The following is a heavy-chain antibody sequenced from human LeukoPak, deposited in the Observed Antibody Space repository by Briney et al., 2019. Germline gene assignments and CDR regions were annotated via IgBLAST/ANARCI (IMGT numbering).Heavy chain of an antibody. Sequence: GGSLRLSCAASGFIFSSYAMSWVRQAPGKGLEWVSTISGSGGSTYYADSVKGRFTISRDNSKNTVYLQMNSLRAEDTAVYYCATFAGVVPGGLLLWGKGTTVIVSS. V-gene: IGHV3-23*01. J-gene: IGHJ6*04. CDR2: ISGSGGST. D-gene: IGHD2-2*01. CDR1: GFIFSSYA. CDR3: ATFAGVVPGGLLL.